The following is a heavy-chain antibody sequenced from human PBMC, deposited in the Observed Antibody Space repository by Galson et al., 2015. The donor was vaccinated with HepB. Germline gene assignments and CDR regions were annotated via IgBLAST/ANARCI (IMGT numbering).Heavy chain of an antibody. V-gene: IGHV3-48*01. CDR2: INIGGTTM. CDR3: ARCPCADCFGAGTYFDY. J-gene: IGHJ4*02. CDR1: GFTFSEYS. D-gene: IGHD3-10*01. Sequence: SLRLSCAASGFTFSEYSMNWVRQAPGKGLEWVSYINIGGTTMYYADSVKGRFTISRDNSKNSLFLQMNSLRTEDTAMYYCARCPCADCFGAGTYFDYWGQGTLVTASS.